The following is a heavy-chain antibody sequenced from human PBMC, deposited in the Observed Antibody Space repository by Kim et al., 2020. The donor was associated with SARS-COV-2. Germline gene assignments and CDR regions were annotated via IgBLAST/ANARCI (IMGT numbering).Heavy chain of an antibody. CDR2: ISSSSSYI. CDR3: ARDRLSVPSFGY. CDR1: GFTFSSYS. J-gene: IGHJ4*02. D-gene: IGHD2-2*01. V-gene: IGHV3-21*01. Sequence: GGSLRLSCAASGFTFSSYSMNWVRQAPGKGLEWVSSISSSSSYIYYADSVKGRFTISRDNAKNSLYLQMNSLRAEDTAVYYCARDRLSVPSFGYWGQGTPVTLSS.